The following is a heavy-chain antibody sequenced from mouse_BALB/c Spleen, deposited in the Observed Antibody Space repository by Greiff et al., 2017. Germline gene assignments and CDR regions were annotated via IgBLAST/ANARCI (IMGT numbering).Heavy chain of an antibody. V-gene: IGHV1-87*01. CDR1: GYTFTSYW. CDR2: IYPGDGDT. CDR3: ASYGYDEGYAMDY. D-gene: IGHD2-2*01. J-gene: IGHJ4*01. Sequence: QVQLKQSGAELARPGASVKLSCKASGYTFTSYWMQWVKQRPGQGLEWIGAIYPGDGDTRYTQKFKGKATLTADKSSSTAYMQLSSLASEDSAVYYCASYGYDEGYAMDYWGQGTSVTVSS.